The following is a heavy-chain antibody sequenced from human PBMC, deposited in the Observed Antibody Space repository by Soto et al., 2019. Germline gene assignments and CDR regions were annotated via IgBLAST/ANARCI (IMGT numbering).Heavy chain of an antibody. Sequence: SGGSLRLSCAASGFTVSSNYMSWVRQAPGKGLEWVSVIYSGGSTYYADSVKGRFTISRDNSKNTLYLQMNSLRAEDTAVYYCARYLPSSSWGMDVWGQGTTVTVSS. J-gene: IGHJ6*02. CDR1: GFTVSSNY. CDR3: ARYLPSSSWGMDV. D-gene: IGHD6-13*01. V-gene: IGHV3-53*01. CDR2: IYSGGST.